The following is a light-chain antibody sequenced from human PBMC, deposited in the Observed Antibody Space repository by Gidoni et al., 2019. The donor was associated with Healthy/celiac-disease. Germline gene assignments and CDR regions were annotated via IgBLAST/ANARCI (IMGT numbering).Light chain of an antibody. J-gene: IGKJ3*01. V-gene: IGKV1-9*01. CDR1: QGISSY. Sequence: DIQLTQSPSFLSASVGDRVTITCRASQGISSYLAWYQQKPGKAPKLLIYAASTLQGGVPSRFSGSGSGTEFTLTISSLLPEDFATYSCQQLSSSPLTFXPGTKVDIK. CDR2: AAS. CDR3: QQLSSSPLT.